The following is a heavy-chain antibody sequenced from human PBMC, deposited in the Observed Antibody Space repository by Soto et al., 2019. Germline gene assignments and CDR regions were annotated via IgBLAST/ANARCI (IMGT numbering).Heavy chain of an antibody. V-gene: IGHV1-18*04. Sequence: APVKVSCKASGYTFTNYGISWVRQAPGQGLEWMGWISAYNGNTNYAQKLQGRVTMTTDTSTSTAYMELRSLRSDDTAVYYCARARPYYYDSSGFGDFDYWGQGTLVSVSS. D-gene: IGHD3-22*01. J-gene: IGHJ4*02. CDR2: ISAYNGNT. CDR1: GYTFTNYG. CDR3: ARARPYYYDSSGFGDFDY.